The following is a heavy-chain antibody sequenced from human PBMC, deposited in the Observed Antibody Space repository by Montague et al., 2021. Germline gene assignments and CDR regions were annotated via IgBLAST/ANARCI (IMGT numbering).Heavy chain of an antibody. CDR1: GFTFSSYD. CDR3: ASTGAATAWRAYEI. CDR2: IGTAGDT. Sequence: SLRLSCAASGFTFSSYDMHWVRQATGTGLEWVSAIGTAGDTFYPGSVKGRFTISRENAENSLYLQMNSLRAGDTAVYYCASTGAATAWRAYEIWGLGTMVTVSS. J-gene: IGHJ3*02. V-gene: IGHV3-13*04. D-gene: IGHD7-27*01.